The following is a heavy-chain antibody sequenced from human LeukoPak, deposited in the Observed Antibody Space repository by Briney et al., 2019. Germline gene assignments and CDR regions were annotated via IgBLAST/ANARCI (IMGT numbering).Heavy chain of an antibody. D-gene: IGHD3-22*01. CDR3: ARDLTSLDSSGYQG. Sequence: ASVKVSCKASGYTFTGYYMHWVRQAPGQGLEWMGWINPNSGGTNYAQKFQGRVTMTRDTSISTAYMELSRLRSDDTAVYYCARDLTSLDSSGYQGWGQGTLVTVSS. V-gene: IGHV1-2*02. J-gene: IGHJ4*02. CDR1: GYTFTGYY. CDR2: INPNSGGT.